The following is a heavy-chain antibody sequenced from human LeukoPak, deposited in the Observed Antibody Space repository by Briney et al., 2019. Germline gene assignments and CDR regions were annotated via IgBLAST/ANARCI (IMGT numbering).Heavy chain of an antibody. V-gene: IGHV3-20*01. CDR2: INWNGGST. Sequence: GGSLRLSCAASGFTFDDYGMSWVRQAPGKGLEWVSGINWNGGSTGYADSVEGRFTISRDNAKNSLYLQMNSLRAEDTALYHCARGNYGYYYYGMDVWGQGTTVTVSS. J-gene: IGHJ6*02. CDR3: ARGNYGYYYYGMDV. CDR1: GFTFDDYG. D-gene: IGHD3-10*01.